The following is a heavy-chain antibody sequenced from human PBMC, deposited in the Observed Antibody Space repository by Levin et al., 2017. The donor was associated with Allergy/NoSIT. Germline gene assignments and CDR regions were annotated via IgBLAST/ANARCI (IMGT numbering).Heavy chain of an antibody. V-gene: IGHV6-1*01. D-gene: IGHD6-13*01. CDR2: TYDRSKWYN. J-gene: IGHJ4*02. CDR1: GARVSSPRAA. CDR3: ASVQEIAAAAD. Sequence: SAPLSLPCALSGARVSSPRAAWNWIRQSPARGREWLGRTYDRSKWYNDYAVSVKSRLTINPDTSKNPFSLQLNSVTPEHTAIYSCASVQEIAAAADWGQGTLVTVS.